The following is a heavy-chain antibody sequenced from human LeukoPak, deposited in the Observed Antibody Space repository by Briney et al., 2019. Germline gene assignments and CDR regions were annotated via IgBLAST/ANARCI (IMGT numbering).Heavy chain of an antibody. J-gene: IGHJ4*02. CDR2: IWFDGSNI. CDR3: ARDSLPMAVTGPFDH. CDR1: GFNFSSYG. Sequence: PGGSLRLSCAASGFNFSSYGMHWVRQAPGKGLEWVTSIWFDGSNIHYADSVKGRVIISRDNSKSALYLQMNSLRAGDTAIYYRARDSLPMAVTGPFDHWGQGALVTVSS. V-gene: IGHV3-33*01. D-gene: IGHD6-19*01.